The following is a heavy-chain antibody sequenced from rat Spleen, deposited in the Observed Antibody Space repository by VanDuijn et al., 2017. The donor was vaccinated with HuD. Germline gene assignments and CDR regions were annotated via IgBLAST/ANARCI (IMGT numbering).Heavy chain of an antibody. D-gene: IGHD1-12*03. V-gene: IGHV2-1*01. CDR1: GFSLISYS. CDR2: IWGDGST. CDR3: ATQHYYDGYYRDY. Sequence: QVQLKESGPGLVQPSQTPSLTCTVSGFSLISYSVHWIRQPPGKGLEWMGGIWGDGSTDYNSALKSRLSISRDTSKSQVFLKMNNLQTEDTAMYFCATQHYYDGYYRDYWGQGVMVTVSS. J-gene: IGHJ2*01.